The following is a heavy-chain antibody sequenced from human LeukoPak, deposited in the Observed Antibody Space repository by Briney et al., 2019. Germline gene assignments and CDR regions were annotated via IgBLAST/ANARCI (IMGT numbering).Heavy chain of an antibody. Sequence: GGSLRLSCAASGFTFSSYAMHWVRQAPGKGLEWVAVISYDGSNKYYADSVKGRFTISRDNAKNSLYLQMNSLRAEDTAVYYCAREGNYYGSGSYTNWFDPWGQGTLVTVSS. CDR3: AREGNYYGSGSYTNWFDP. D-gene: IGHD3-10*01. CDR2: ISYDGSNK. CDR1: GFTFSSYA. J-gene: IGHJ5*02. V-gene: IGHV3-30-3*01.